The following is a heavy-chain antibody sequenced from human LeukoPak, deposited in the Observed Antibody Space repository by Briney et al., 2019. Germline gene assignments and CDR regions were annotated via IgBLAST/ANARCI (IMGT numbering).Heavy chain of an antibody. V-gene: IGHV1-69*05. J-gene: IGHJ5*02. CDR1: GGTFSSYA. CDR3: ARDRGSGSYSNWFDP. D-gene: IGHD3-10*01. Sequence: GSSVKVSCKASGGTFSSYAISWVRQAPGQGLEWMGRIIPIFGTANYAQKFSGRVTITTDESTSTAYMELSSLRSEDTAVYYCARDRGSGSYSNWFDPWGQGTLVTVSS. CDR2: IIPIFGTA.